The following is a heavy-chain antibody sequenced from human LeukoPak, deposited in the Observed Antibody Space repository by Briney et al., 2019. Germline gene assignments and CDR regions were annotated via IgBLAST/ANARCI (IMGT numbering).Heavy chain of an antibody. CDR2: INPNSGGT. CDR3: ARDHPTYGGFAC. J-gene: IGHJ4*02. CDR1: GYTFTGYY. D-gene: IGHD5-12*01. Sequence: ASVKVSCKASGYTFTGYYMHWVRQAPGQGLEWMGWINPNSGGTTYAQKFQGRVTMTRDTSISTAYMELSRLRSDDTAVYYCARDHPTYGGFACWGQGTLVTVSS. V-gene: IGHV1-2*02.